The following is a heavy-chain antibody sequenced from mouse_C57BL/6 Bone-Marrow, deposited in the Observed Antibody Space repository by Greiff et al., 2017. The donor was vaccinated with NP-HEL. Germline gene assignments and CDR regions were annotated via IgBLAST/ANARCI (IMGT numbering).Heavy chain of an antibody. CDR2: IDPENGDT. CDR1: GFNIKDDY. Sequence: EVQLQQSGAELVRPGASVKLSCTASGFNIKDDYMHWVKQRPEQGLEWIGWIDPENGDTEYASKFQGKATITADTSSNTAYLQLSSLTSEDTAVYYCTPPITTVDYWGQGTTLTVSS. V-gene: IGHV14-4*01. D-gene: IGHD1-1*01. CDR3: TPPITTVDY. J-gene: IGHJ2*01.